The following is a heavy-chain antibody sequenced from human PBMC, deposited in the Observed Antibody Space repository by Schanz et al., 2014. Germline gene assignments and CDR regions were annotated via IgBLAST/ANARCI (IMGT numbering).Heavy chain of an antibody. CDR1: GFSFSSYS. Sequence: EVQLVESGGGLVQPGESLRLSCAVSGFSFSSYSMSWVRQAPGKGLEWIAYISSGGTTIYYADSVKGRFTISRENGKNSLYLQMNSLRAGDTAVYYCARGRRGDCRRTSCTYYFDYWGQGTLVTVSS. V-gene: IGHV3-48*04. CDR3: ARGRRGDCRRTSCTYYFDY. CDR2: ISSGGTTI. D-gene: IGHD2-2*01. J-gene: IGHJ4*02.